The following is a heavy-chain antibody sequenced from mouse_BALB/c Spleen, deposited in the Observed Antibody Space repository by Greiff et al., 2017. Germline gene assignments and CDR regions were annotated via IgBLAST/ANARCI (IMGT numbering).Heavy chain of an antibody. V-gene: IGHV1-87*01. Sequence: VQLQQSGAELARPGASVKLSCKASGYTFTSYWMQWVKQRPGQGLEWIGAIYPGDGDTRYTQKFKGKATLTADKSSSTAYMQLSSLASEDSAVYYCASPEFAYWGQGTLVTVSA. CDR3: ASPEFAY. J-gene: IGHJ3*01. CDR2: IYPGDGDT. CDR1: GYTFTSYW.